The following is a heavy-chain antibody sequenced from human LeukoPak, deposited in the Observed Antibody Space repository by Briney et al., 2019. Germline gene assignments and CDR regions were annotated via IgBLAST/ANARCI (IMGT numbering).Heavy chain of an antibody. D-gene: IGHD3-3*01. CDR1: GGTFSSYA. Sequence: SVKVSCKASGGTFSSYAISWVRQAPGQGLEWMGGIIPIFGTANYAQKFQGRVTITADESTSTVYMELSSLRSEDTAVYYCARDRITIFGVGNYYYYYMDVWGKGTTVTVSS. CDR3: ARDRITIFGVGNYYYYYMDV. J-gene: IGHJ6*03. V-gene: IGHV1-69*13. CDR2: IIPIFGTA.